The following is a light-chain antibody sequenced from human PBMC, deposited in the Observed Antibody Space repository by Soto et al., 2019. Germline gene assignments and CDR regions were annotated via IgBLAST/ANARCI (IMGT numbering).Light chain of an antibody. Sequence: EIVLTQSPATLSLSPGERATLSCRASQTVSSSLAWYQQKPGQAPRLLIYAVSNRATGIPARFSGSGSGADFTLTISSLEPGDFALYYCQQHINWPLTFGGGTKV. J-gene: IGKJ4*01. CDR2: AVS. CDR1: QTVSSS. V-gene: IGKV3-11*01. CDR3: QQHINWPLT.